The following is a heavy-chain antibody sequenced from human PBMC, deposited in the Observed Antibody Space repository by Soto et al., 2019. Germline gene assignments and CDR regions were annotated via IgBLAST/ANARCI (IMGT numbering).Heavy chain of an antibody. J-gene: IGHJ6*02. D-gene: IGHD3-22*01. CDR1: GGSFSTYY. CDR3: ARALVTDYNSRDYHYYFAMDV. V-gene: IGHV4-34*02. CDR2: VYHTGTT. Sequence: QLQQWGAGLLKPSETLSLTCVVSGGSFSTYYYNWIRQSPGKGLEWIANVYHTGTTYYNPSLKSRVSMSVDTSQNQFSLILASVTAADTAVYYCARALVTDYNSRDYHYYFAMDVWGQGTSVTVSS.